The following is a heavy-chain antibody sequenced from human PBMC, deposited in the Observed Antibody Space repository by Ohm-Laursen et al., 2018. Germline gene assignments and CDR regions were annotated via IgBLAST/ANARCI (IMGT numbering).Heavy chain of an antibody. V-gene: IGHV1-69*04. D-gene: IGHD6-6*01. CDR1: GGTFSSYA. CDR3: VRYSSSWCLDY. J-gene: IGHJ4*02. CDR2: IIPILGIA. Sequence: ASVKVSCKTSGGTFSSYAISWVRQAPGQGLEWMGRIIPILGIANYAQKFQGRVTITADKSTSTAYMELRSLRSDDTAVYYCVRYSSSWCLDYWGQGTLVTVSS.